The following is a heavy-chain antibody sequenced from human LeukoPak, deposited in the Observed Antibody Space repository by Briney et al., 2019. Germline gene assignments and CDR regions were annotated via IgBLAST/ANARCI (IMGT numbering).Heavy chain of an antibody. CDR3: AVAGARYSDTGGLYAFDF. CDR1: GASISSGSYF. V-gene: IGHV4-39*01. Sequence: SETLSLTCTVSGASISSGSYFWGWIRQPPGKGLEWIGTIYYSGSPYYNPSFKSRVTISVDASKNRFSLKLNSVTAADTAVYFCAVAGARYSDTGGLYAFDFWGRGTMVTVSS. CDR2: IYYSGSP. J-gene: IGHJ3*01. D-gene: IGHD2-8*02.